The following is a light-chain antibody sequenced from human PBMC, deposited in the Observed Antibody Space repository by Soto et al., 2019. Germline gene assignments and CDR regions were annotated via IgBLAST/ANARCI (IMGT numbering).Light chain of an antibody. CDR3: QQYGSSGT. CDR1: QNITNN. J-gene: IGKJ1*01. Sequence: DIQMTQSPSSLSASIGDRVTITCQASQNITNNLSWYQQKTGKAPNLLIYHASKLAKGVTSRFSGSGSGTDFTLTISRLEPEDFAVYYCQQYGSSGTFGQGTKVDIK. CDR2: HAS. V-gene: IGKV1-33*01.